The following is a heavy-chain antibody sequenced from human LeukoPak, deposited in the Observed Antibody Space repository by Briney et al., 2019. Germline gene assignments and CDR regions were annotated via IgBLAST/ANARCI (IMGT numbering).Heavy chain of an antibody. CDR1: GYTFTGYY. J-gene: IGHJ6*02. Sequence: ASVKVSCKASGYTFTGYYMHWVRQAPGQGLEWMGWINPNSGGTNYAQKFQGRVTMTRDTSISTAYMELSRLRSDDTAVYYCARDPNRRYYGGNGHYYYGMDVWGQGTTVTVSS. CDR2: INPNSGGT. CDR3: ARDPNRRYYGGNGHYYYGMDV. D-gene: IGHD4-17*01. V-gene: IGHV1-2*02.